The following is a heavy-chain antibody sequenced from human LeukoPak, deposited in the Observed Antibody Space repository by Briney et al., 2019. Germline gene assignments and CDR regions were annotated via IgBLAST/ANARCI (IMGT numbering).Heavy chain of an antibody. J-gene: IGHJ6*03. CDR3: ARGTTTVDIVVVVAATPIYYMGV. D-gene: IGHD2-15*01. CDR1: GGSFSGYY. CDR2: INHSGST. Sequence: SETLSLTCAVYGGSFSGYYWSWIRQPPGKGLEWIGEINHSGSTNYNPSLKSRVTISVDTSKNQFSLKLSSVTAADTAVYYCARGTTTVDIVVVVAATPIYYMGVWGKGTTVTVSS. V-gene: IGHV4-34*01.